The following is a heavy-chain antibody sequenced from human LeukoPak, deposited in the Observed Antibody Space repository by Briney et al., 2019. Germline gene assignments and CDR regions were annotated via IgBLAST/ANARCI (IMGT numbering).Heavy chain of an antibody. CDR1: GGSISSSSYY. Sequence: PSETLSLTCTVSGGSISSSSYYWGWTRQPPGKGLEWIGSIYYSGSTYYNPSLKSRVTISVDTSKNQFSLKLSSVTAADTAVYYCARSGLAAIYYMDVWGKGTTVTVSS. CDR3: ARSGLAAIYYMDV. V-gene: IGHV4-39*01. J-gene: IGHJ6*03. D-gene: IGHD6-25*01. CDR2: IYYSGST.